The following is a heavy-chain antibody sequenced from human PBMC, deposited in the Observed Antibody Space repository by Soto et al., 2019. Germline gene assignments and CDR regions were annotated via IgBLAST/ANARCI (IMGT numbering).Heavy chain of an antibody. CDR2: IYYSGST. Sequence: PSETLSLTCTVSGGSISSYYWSWIRQPPGKGLEWIGYIYYSGSTNYNPSLKSRVTISVDTSKNQFSLKLSSVTAADTAVYYCARQTSSSWYLWFDPWGQGTLVTVSS. CDR1: GGSISSYY. D-gene: IGHD6-13*01. V-gene: IGHV4-59*01. J-gene: IGHJ5*02. CDR3: ARQTSSSWYLWFDP.